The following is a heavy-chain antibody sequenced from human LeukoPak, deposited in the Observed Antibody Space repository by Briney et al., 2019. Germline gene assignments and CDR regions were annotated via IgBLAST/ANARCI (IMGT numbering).Heavy chain of an antibody. CDR2: INTNTGNP. CDR1: GYTFTSYA. V-gene: IGHV7-4-1*02. Sequence: ASVKVSCKASGYTFTSYAMSWVRQAPGQGLEWMGWINTNTGNPTYAQGFTGRFVFSLDTSVSTAYLQISSLKAEDTAVYYCARDFYDFWSAERRDFDYWGQGTLVTVSS. CDR3: ARDFYDFWSAERRDFDY. D-gene: IGHD3-3*01. J-gene: IGHJ4*02.